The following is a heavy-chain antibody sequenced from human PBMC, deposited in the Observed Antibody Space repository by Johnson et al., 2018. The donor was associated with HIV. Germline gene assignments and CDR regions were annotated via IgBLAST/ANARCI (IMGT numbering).Heavy chain of an antibody. D-gene: IGHD1-26*01. CDR2: IWYDGSNK. CDR3: AKDLFTEREDDAFDI. CDR1: GFTFSSYG. V-gene: IGHV3-33*06. Sequence: QVQLVESGGGVVQPGRSLRLSCTASGFTFSSYGIHWVRPAPGKGLVWVALIWYDGSNKSYADSVKCRFPISRDNSKNTLYLQMNSLRAEDTAVYYCAKDLFTEREDDAFDIWGQGTMVTVSS. J-gene: IGHJ3*02.